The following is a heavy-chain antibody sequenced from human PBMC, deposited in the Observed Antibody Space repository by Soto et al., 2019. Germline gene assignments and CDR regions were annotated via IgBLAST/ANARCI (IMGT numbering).Heavy chain of an antibody. V-gene: IGHV3-15*07. D-gene: IGHD2-15*01. CDR2: IKTNTEGGTT. CDR3: TTGSVEGV. Sequence: ESGGGFIYPGGSLRLSCAASGLTISNAWMNWVRQAPGKGLEWVGSIKTNTEGGTTDYAAAVKGRFTVSRDDSKNTLYLQMNSLKTEDTAVYYCTTGSVEGVWGQGTTVTVSS. J-gene: IGHJ6*02. CDR1: GLTISNAW.